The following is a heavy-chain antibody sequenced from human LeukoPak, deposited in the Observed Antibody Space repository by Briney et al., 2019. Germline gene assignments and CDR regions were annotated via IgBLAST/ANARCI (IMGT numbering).Heavy chain of an antibody. J-gene: IGHJ4*02. CDR2: INHSGST. D-gene: IGHD6-19*01. CDR3: ARERGSGWFRFKYFDY. V-gene: IGHV4-34*01. Sequence: SETLSLTCAVYGGSFSGYYWSWIRQPPGKGLEWIGEINHSGSTNYNPSLKSRVAISVDTSKNQFSLKLSSVTAADTAVYYCARERGSGWFRFKYFDYWGQGTLVTVSS. CDR1: GGSFSGYY.